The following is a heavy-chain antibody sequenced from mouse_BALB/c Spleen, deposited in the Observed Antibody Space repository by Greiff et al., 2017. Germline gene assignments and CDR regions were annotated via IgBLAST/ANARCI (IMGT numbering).Heavy chain of an antibody. V-gene: IGHV1-77*01. J-gene: IGHJ1*01. CDR3: ARRGYDDGYWYFDV. CDR2: IYPGSGST. CDR1: GYTFTDYV. D-gene: IGHD2-2*01. Sequence: VQGVESGPELVKPGASVKMSCKASGYTFTDYVISWVKQRTGQGLEWIGEIYPGSGSTYYNEKFKGKATLTADKSSNTAYMQLSSLTSEDSAVYFCARRGYDDGYWYFDVWGAGTTVTVSS.